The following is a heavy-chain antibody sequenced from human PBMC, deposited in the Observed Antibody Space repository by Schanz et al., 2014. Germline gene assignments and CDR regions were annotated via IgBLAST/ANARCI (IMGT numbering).Heavy chain of an antibody. V-gene: IGHV3-23*04. CDR2: IGVDGTTT. J-gene: IGHJ3*01. CDR1: GFAFSSYG. Sequence: VQLVESGGGLVQPGGSLRLSCLASGFAFSSYGMNWLRQAPGKGLEWVSVIGVDGTTTYYADSVKGRFTISRDNSKNTLYLQMNSLRAEDTAVYYCAKGRFGELSAFDFWGQGTMVTVSS. CDR3: AKGRFGELSAFDF. D-gene: IGHD3-10*01.